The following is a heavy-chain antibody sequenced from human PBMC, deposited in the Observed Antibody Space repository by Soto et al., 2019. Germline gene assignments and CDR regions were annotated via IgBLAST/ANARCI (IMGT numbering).Heavy chain of an antibody. CDR1: GFTFSSYS. Sequence: GGSLRLSCAASGFTFSSYSMNWVRQAPGKGLEWVSSISSSSSYIYYADSVKGRFTISRDNAKNSLYLQMNSLRAEDTAVYYCARGAGYQLLSALEDYFDYWGQGTLVTVSS. V-gene: IGHV3-21*01. CDR3: ARGAGYQLLSALEDYFDY. CDR2: ISSSSSYI. D-gene: IGHD2-2*01. J-gene: IGHJ4*02.